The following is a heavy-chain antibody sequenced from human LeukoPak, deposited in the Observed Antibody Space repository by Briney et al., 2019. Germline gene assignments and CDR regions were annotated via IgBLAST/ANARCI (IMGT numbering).Heavy chain of an antibody. D-gene: IGHD3-10*01. CDR2: IYHSGST. J-gene: IGHJ4*02. Sequence: TSETLSLTCTVSGGSISSGGYYWSWIRQPPGKGLEWIGYIYHSGSTYYNPSLKSRVTISVDRSKNQFSLKLSSVTAADTAVYYCARGLHGGFGDYWGQGTLVTVSS. V-gene: IGHV4-30-2*01. CDR3: ARGLHGGFGDY. CDR1: GGSISSGGYY.